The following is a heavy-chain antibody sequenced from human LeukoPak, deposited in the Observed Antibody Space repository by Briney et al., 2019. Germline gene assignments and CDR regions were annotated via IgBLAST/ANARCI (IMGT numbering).Heavy chain of an antibody. Sequence: ASVKVSCKVSEYALTELSIHWVRQTPGKGLECMGGFDPEAGETIYAQKFQGRVTMTRNTSISTAYMELSSLRSEDTAVYYCARGFPPARRMAPKIVARDYWGQGTLVTVPS. CDR3: ARGFPPARRMAPKIVARDY. D-gene: IGHD5-12*01. J-gene: IGHJ4*02. V-gene: IGHV1-24*01. CDR2: FDPEAGET. CDR1: EYALTELS.